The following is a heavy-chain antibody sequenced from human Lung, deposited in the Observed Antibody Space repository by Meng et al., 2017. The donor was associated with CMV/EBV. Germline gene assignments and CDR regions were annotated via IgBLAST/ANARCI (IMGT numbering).Heavy chain of an antibody. CDR1: GFTFSDYY. V-gene: IGHV3-11*04. D-gene: IGHD6-13*01. CDR2: ISSSGSTI. CDR3: AREKQLVPHYYYGMDV. J-gene: IGHJ6*02. Sequence: SCAASGFTFSDYYMSWIRQAPGKGLEWVSYISSSGSTIYYADSVKGRFTISRDNAKNSLYLQMNSLRAEDTAVYYCAREKQLVPHYYYGMDVWGQAXTAVFSS.